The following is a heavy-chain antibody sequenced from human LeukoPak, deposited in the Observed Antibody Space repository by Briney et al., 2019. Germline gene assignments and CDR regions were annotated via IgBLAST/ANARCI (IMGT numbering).Heavy chain of an antibody. CDR2: ISSSSSYI. CDR1: EFTFSSYS. Sequence: GGSLRLSCAASEFTFSSYSMNWVRQAPGKGLEWVSSISSSSSYIYYADSVKGRFTISRDNAKNLLYLQMNSLRAEDTAVYYCARVDIVVVPAARPEYWGQGTLVTVSS. CDR3: ARVDIVVVPAARPEY. D-gene: IGHD2-2*01. V-gene: IGHV3-21*01. J-gene: IGHJ4*02.